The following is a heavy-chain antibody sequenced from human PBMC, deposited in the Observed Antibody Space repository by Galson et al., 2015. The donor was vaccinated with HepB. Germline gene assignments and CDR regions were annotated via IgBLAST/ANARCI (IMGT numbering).Heavy chain of an antibody. D-gene: IGHD6-19*01. CDR2: ISAYNGNT. CDR3: ARDTGIAVAFATRFFDY. V-gene: IGHV1-18*04. J-gene: IGHJ4*02. Sequence: SVKVSCKASGYTFTSYGISWVRQAPGQGLEWMGWISAYNGNTNYAQKLQGRVTMTTDTSTSTAYMELRSLRSGDTAVYYCARDTGIAVAFATRFFDYWGQGTLVTVSS. CDR1: GYTFTSYG.